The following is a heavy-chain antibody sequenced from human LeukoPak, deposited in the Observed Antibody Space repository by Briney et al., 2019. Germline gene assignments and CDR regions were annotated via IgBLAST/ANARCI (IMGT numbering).Heavy chain of an antibody. CDR2: IDYSGNT. Sequence: SETLSLTCTVSGGSICSSSDYWAWIRQFPGTDLEWIGSIDYSGNTYYKSSLKSRLTVSVDTSRNQFCLKLTSVTAADTARYCCARQDHGDIGRPKWFDPWGEGNLVTVSS. CDR3: ARQDHGDIGRPKWFDP. D-gene: IGHD2-15*01. J-gene: IGHJ5*02. CDR1: GGSICSSSDY. V-gene: IGHV4-39*01.